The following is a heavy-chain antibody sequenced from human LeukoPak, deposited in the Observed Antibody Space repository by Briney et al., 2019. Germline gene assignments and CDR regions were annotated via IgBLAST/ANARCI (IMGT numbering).Heavy chain of an antibody. D-gene: IGHD5-12*01. CDR1: GYTFTSYY. CDR3: ARGPSGYHNT. J-gene: IGHJ4*02. CDR2: INPSSSTT. Sequence: ASVKVSCKASGYTFTSYYMHWVRQAPGQGLEWMGIINPSSSTTRYAQMFQGRVTMTRDMSTSIVYMELNSLRAEDTAVYYCARGPSGYHNTGGQGTLVTVSS. V-gene: IGHV1-46*01.